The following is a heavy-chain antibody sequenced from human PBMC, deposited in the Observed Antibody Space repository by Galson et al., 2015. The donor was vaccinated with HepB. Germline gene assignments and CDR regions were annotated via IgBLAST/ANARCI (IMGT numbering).Heavy chain of an antibody. CDR2: INGHNGNT. D-gene: IGHD1-26*01. Sequence: QSGAEVKEPGASVKVSCKASGYTFTNYDITWVRQAPGQGLEWMGSINGHNGNTTYARNLQGRVTMTTDTSTNTVYMELSGLTSGDTAVYYCARGSGSLHYWGQGALVTVSS. CDR1: GYTFTNYD. J-gene: IGHJ4*02. CDR3: ARGSGSLHY. V-gene: IGHV1-18*01.